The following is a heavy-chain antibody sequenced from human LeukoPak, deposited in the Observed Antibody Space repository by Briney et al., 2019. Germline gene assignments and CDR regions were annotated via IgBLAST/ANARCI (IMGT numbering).Heavy chain of an antibody. V-gene: IGHV4-4*07. CDR1: GGSISGYY. CDR2: IYTSGST. J-gene: IGHJ5*02. Sequence: SETLSLTCTVSGGSISGYYWSWVRQPAGKGLEWIGRIYTSGSTNYNPSLKSRVPMSVDTSKNQFSLKLSCVTAADTAVYYCARERVYCSGGSCYPDRNWFDPWGQGTLVTLSS. D-gene: IGHD2-15*01. CDR3: ARERVYCSGGSCYPDRNWFDP.